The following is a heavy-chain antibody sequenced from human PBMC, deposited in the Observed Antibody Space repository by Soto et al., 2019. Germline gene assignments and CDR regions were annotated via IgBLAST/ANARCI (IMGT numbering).Heavy chain of an antibody. CDR2: ISYDGSNK. V-gene: IGHV3-30*18. CDR3: AKDLWVGSSSPIYYYYGMDV. D-gene: IGHD6-13*01. J-gene: IGHJ6*02. CDR1: GFTFSSYG. Sequence: QVQLVESGGGVVQPGRSLRLSCAASGFTFSSYGMHWVRQAPGKGLEWVAVISYDGSNKYYADSVKGRFTISRDNSKNTLYLQMNSLRAEDTAVYYCAKDLWVGSSSPIYYYYGMDVWGQGTTVTVSS.